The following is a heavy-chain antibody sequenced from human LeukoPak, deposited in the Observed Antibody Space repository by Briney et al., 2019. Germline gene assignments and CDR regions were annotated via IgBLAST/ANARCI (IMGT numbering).Heavy chain of an antibody. CDR3: AKDWGILTGYYGLEAAFDI. J-gene: IGHJ3*02. CDR2: ISGSGGST. D-gene: IGHD3-9*01. V-gene: IGHV3-23*01. CDR1: GFTFSSYA. Sequence: GGSLRLSCAASGFTFSSYAMSWVRQAPGKGLEWVSAISGSGGSTYYADSVKGRFTISRDNSKNTLYLQMNSLTAEDTAVYYCAKDWGILTGYYGLEAAFDIWGQGTMVTVSS.